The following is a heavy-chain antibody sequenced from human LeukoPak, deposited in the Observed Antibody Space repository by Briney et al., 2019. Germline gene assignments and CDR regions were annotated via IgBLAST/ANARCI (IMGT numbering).Heavy chain of an antibody. V-gene: IGHV4-59*04. CDR1: GGSISSYY. CDR3: ASYYCNTDCYLFDS. CDR2: IYYSGST. D-gene: IGHD2-21*01. Sequence: SETLSLTCTVSGGSISSYYWSWIRQPPGKGLEWIGYIYYSGSTYYNPSVKSRATISVDTSKNQFSLKLSSVTAADTAVYYCASYYCNTDCYLFDSWGQGTLVTVSS. J-gene: IGHJ4*02.